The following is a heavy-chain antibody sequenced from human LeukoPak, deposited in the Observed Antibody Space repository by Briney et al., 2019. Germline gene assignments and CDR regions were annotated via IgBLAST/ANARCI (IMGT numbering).Heavy chain of an antibody. V-gene: IGHV3-48*03. CDR3: ARDRYDSSGIFDY. Sequence: PGGSLRLSCAASGFTFSSYEMDWVRQAPGKGLEWVSYISSSGSTIYYADSVKGRFTISRDNAKNSLYLQMNSLRAEDTAVYYCARDRYDSSGIFDYWGQGILVTVSS. J-gene: IGHJ4*02. D-gene: IGHD3-22*01. CDR1: GFTFSSYE. CDR2: ISSSGSTI.